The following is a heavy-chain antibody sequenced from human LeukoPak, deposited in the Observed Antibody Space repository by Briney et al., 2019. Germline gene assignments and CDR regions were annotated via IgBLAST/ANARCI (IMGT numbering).Heavy chain of an antibody. CDR2: IYSSGNT. CDR1: GDPISTYY. CDR3: ARLRWQLVGPYFDY. V-gene: IGHV4-59*01. D-gene: IGHD1-26*01. Sequence: SETLSLTCSFSGDPISTYYWSWIRQSPGKGLEWIGHIYSSGNTDYSSSLKSRVTISVDTSKSQFSLRLSSVTATDTAVYYCARLRWQLVGPYFDYWGQGILVTVSS. J-gene: IGHJ4*02.